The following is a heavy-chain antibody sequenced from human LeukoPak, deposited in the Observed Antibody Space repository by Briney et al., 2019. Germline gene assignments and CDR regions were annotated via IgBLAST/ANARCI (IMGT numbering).Heavy chain of an antibody. Sequence: SENLSLTCTVSGGSVSSPDYYWSWIRQPPGKGLEWIGYISYSGSTNYNPSLKSRVTISVDTSKSQFSLKLSSETAADTAVYYCATTPNPNYFDYWGQGALVTVSS. CDR2: ISYSGST. CDR3: ATTPNPNYFDY. J-gene: IGHJ4*02. V-gene: IGHV4-61*08. CDR1: GGSVSSPDYY.